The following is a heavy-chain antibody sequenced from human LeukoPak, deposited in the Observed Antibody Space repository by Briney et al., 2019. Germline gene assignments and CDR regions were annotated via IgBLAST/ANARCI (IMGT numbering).Heavy chain of an antibody. D-gene: IGHD3-22*01. CDR1: GFTFSSYA. CDR3: AREYDSSPGY. CDR2: ISYDGSNK. J-gene: IGHJ4*02. Sequence: PGGSLRLACAASGFTFSSYAMHWVRQAPGKWLEWVTLISYDGSNKYYADSVKGRFTISRDNSKNTLYLQMNSLRAEDTAVYYCAREYDSSPGYWGQGTLVTVSS. V-gene: IGHV3-30-3*01.